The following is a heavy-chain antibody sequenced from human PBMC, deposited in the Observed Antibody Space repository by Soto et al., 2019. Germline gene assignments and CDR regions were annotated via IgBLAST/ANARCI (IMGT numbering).Heavy chain of an antibody. V-gene: IGHV3-72*01. J-gene: IGHJ4*02. Sequence: EVQLVQSGGGLVQPGGSLRLSCAASGLTLGDHYMDWVRQTPGKGLEWIGRSRNKVIGYTTEYAASVKGRITTSRDDSKIAPYLQMQSLRTDDTAVYYCARGAPPFDDWGEGTVVTVSS. CDR2: SRNKVIGYTT. CDR3: ARGAPPFDD. CDR1: GLTLGDHY.